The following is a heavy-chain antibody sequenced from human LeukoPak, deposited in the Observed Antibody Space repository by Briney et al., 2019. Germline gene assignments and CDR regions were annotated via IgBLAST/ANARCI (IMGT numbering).Heavy chain of an antibody. Sequence: GESLKISFKGSGYTFTKYWIGWVRQKPGKGLEWMGIIYPGDSDTRYSPSFQGQVTISADKSISTAYLQWSSLKASDTAMYYCARRGLSGSSYYLDWWGQGTLVTVSS. D-gene: IGHD1-26*01. CDR3: ARRGLSGSSYYLDW. CDR1: GYTFTKYW. J-gene: IGHJ4*02. CDR2: IYPGDSDT. V-gene: IGHV5-51*01.